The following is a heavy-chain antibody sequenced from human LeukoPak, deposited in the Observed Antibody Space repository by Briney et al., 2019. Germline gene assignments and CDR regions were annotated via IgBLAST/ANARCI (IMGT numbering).Heavy chain of an antibody. Sequence: PSETLSLTCTVSGGSISSGSYYWSWIRQPAGKGLEWIGRIYTSGSTNYNPSLKSRATISVDTSKNQFSLKLSSVTAADTAVYYCARDKQWLVSYYYYGMDVWGQGTTVTVSS. CDR2: IYTSGST. CDR3: ARDKQWLVSYYYYGMDV. D-gene: IGHD6-19*01. V-gene: IGHV4-61*02. J-gene: IGHJ6*02. CDR1: GGSISSGSYY.